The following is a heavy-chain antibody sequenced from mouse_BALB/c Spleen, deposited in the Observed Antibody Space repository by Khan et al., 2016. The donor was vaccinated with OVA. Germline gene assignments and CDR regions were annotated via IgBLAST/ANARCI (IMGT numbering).Heavy chain of an antibody. CDR1: GYTLTNYV. D-gene: IGHD4-1*01. CDR2: INTYTGEP. CDR3: PRFHWGY. J-gene: IGHJ2*01. Sequence: QIQLVQSGPELKKPGETVKIPCKASGYTLTNYVMNWVKQSPGKGLKWMGWINTYTGEPTYADDFMGRFTFTLETYVSTDYLQNNRLKYEDTATYFCPRFHWGYWGQGTTLTVSS. V-gene: IGHV9-3-1*01.